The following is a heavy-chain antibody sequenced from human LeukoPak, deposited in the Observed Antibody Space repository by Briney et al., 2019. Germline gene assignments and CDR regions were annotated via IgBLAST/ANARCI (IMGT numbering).Heavy chain of an antibody. CDR1: GYSFTSYW. D-gene: IGHD6-13*01. CDR3: ATSRGYSSSWYADY. Sequence: TGEPLKISCRGSGYSFTSYWIAWVRQMPGKGLEWMGTIYPGDSDTRYSPSFQGQVTISADKSISTAYLQWSSLKASDTAMYYCATSRGYSSSWYADYWGQGTLVTVSS. J-gene: IGHJ4*02. CDR2: IYPGDSDT. V-gene: IGHV5-51*01.